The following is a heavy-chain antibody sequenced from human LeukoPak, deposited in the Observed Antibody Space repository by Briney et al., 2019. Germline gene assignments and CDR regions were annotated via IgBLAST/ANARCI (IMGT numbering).Heavy chain of an antibody. D-gene: IGHD5-12*01. CDR3: ARLSGHDSDYYYGIDV. J-gene: IGHJ6*02. CDR1: GGSFSGYY. CDR2: INHSGNT. V-gene: IGHV4-34*01. Sequence: SETLSLTCAVYGGSFSGYYWNWIRQPPGKGLEWIGQINHSGNTNYSPPLKSRVTISVDTSKKQFSLKLSSVTAADTAVYYCARLSGHDSDYYYGIDVWGQGTTVTVSS.